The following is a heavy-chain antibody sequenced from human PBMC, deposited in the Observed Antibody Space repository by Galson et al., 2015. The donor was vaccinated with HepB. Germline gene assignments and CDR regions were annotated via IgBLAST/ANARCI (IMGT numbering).Heavy chain of an antibody. CDR2: TYYRSKWYN. CDR3: ARELPIPTGTTNYYYYYMDV. V-gene: IGHV6-1*01. D-gene: IGHD1-1*01. CDR1: GDSVSSNSAA. J-gene: IGHJ6*03. Sequence: CAISGDSVSSNSAAWNWIRQSPSRGLEWLGRTYYRSKWYNDYAVSVKSRITINPDTSKNQFSLQLNSVTPEDTAVYYCARELPIPTGTTNYYYYYMDVWGKGTTVTVSS.